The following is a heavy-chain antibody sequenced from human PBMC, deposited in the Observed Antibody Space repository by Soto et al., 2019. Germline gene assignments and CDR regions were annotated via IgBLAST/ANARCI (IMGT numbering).Heavy chain of an antibody. D-gene: IGHD3-10*01. CDR2: IHGDGGKI. V-gene: IGHV3-7*01. J-gene: IGHJ4*02. CDR1: GVKFGAHW. Sequence: RVWCAASGVKFGAHWMSWVRQAQGKGLEWVANIHGDGGKIYYVDSVKGRFTISRDNAKRSLYLQMNSLRAEDTAVYYCARDLNMVRGVIPTREFDYWAQGTLPTVPS. CDR3: ARDLNMVRGVIPTREFDY.